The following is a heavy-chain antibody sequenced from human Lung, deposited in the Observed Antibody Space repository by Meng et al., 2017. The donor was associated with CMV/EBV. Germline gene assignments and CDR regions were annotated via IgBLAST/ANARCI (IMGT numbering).Heavy chain of an antibody. CDR1: GFTFSSYS. CDR2: ISTSSTYI. J-gene: IGHJ6*02. Sequence: GESLKISCAASGFTFSSYSMNWVRQAPGKGLEWVSSISTSSTYIYYSDSVRGRFTISRDNAKNSVYLQMNSLRAEDTAVYYCARKRGSGGYCSTTTCSKGYYYYYGMDVWGQGXTVTVSS. CDR3: ARKRGSGGYCSTTTCSKGYYYYYGMDV. D-gene: IGHD2-2*01. V-gene: IGHV3-21*01.